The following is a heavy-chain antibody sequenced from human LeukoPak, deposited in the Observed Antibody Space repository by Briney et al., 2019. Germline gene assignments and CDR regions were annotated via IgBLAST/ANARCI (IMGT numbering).Heavy chain of an antibody. D-gene: IGHD3-16*01. Sequence: GASVKVSCKASGYTFTNYYIHWVRQAPGQGLQWMGWINPNGGGTNYAQKSQGRVTMTSDTSITTAYMELSRLRSDDTAMYYCARGGSLLFGVLNDWGQGTLVTVSS. CDR3: ARGGSLLFGVLND. J-gene: IGHJ4*02. CDR1: GYTFTNYY. V-gene: IGHV1-2*02. CDR2: INPNGGGT.